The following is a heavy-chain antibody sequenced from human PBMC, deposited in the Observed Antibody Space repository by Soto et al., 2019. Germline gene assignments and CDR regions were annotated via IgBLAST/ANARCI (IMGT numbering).Heavy chain of an antibody. CDR3: ARDFGSGYYFGPEGDDAFDI. CDR1: GFTFSSYG. D-gene: IGHD3-3*01. Sequence: GGSLRLSCAASGFTFSSYGMHWVRQAPGKGLEWVAVIWYDGSNKYYADSVKGRFTISRDNSKNTLYLQMNSLRAEDTAVYYCARDFGSGYYFGPEGDDAFDIWGQGTMVTVSS. J-gene: IGHJ3*02. V-gene: IGHV3-33*01. CDR2: IWYDGSNK.